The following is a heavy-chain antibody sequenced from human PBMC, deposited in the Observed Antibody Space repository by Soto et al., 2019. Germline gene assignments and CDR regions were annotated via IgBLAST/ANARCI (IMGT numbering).Heavy chain of an antibody. Sequence: QVQLVQSGAEVRKPGASVRVSCKAAGYTFSITYLHWLRQAPGQGLEWLGLVYPSGGGTNYKESFNGRLNITRDTSTSTVYMDLSRLTSEDTFIYYCARGYCSGGNCYNGLDVWGQGTTVTVSS. CDR2: VYPSGGGT. D-gene: IGHD2-15*01. V-gene: IGHV1-46*01. CDR1: GYTFSITY. J-gene: IGHJ6*02. CDR3: ARGYCSGGNCYNGLDV.